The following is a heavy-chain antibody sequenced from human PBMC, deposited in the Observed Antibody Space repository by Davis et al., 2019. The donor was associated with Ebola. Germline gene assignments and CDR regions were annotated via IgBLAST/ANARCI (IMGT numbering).Heavy chain of an antibody. D-gene: IGHD1-14*01. V-gene: IGHV1-24*01. CDR3: AAEPGLDY. CDR1: GHRPNTLS. CDR2: FDPERNTM. J-gene: IGHJ4*02. Sequence: ASVKVSCKVSGHRPNTLSMHWVRQAPGKALEWMGGFDPERNTMIYAQRFKGRVTITEDTPTDTAYMELTSLRSDDTAVYFCAAEPGLDYWGQGTLVIVSS.